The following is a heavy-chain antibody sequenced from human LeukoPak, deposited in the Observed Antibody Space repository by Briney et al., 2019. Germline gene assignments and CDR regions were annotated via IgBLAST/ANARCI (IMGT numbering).Heavy chain of an antibody. Sequence: PSETLSLTCTVSGGSISSSDYYWGWIRQPPGKGLEWIASIYYSGTTHYNPSHQSRVTMSVDTSKNQFSLKLSSVTAADTAVYYCAREFDYWGQGTLVTVSS. CDR2: IYYSGTT. V-gene: IGHV4-39*02. CDR1: GGSISSSDYY. J-gene: IGHJ4*02. CDR3: AREFDY.